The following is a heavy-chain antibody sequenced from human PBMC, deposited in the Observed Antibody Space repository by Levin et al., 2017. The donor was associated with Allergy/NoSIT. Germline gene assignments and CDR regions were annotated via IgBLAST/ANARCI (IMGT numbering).Heavy chain of an antibody. V-gene: IGHV3-21*06. Sequence: NPGESLKISCAASGFSFSNYTMNWVRQAPGKGLEWVSSISPSGTFIYYADSLKGRFTISRHNAENSLYLQVNSLRVEDTAVYYCARVSVEMATIGAFDYWGPGARVTVSS. J-gene: IGHJ4*02. CDR1: GFSFSNYT. D-gene: IGHD5-24*01. CDR3: ARVSVEMATIGAFDY. CDR2: ISPSGTFI.